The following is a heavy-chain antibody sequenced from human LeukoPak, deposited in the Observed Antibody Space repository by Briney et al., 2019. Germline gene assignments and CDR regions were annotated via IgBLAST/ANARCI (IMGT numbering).Heavy chain of an antibody. CDR3: ARGRRLVNDAFDI. V-gene: IGHV3-21*01. CDR2: ISSSSSYI. D-gene: IGHD6-19*01. CDR1: GFTFSSYS. Sequence: PGGSLRLSCAASGFTFSSYSMNWVRQAPGKGLEWVSSISSSSSYIYYADSVKGRFTISRDNAKNSLYLQMNSLRAEDTAVYYCARGRRLVNDAFDIWGQGTMVTVSS. J-gene: IGHJ3*02.